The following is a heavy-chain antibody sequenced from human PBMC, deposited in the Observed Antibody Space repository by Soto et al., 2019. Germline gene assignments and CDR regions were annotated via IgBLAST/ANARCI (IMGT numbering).Heavy chain of an antibody. V-gene: IGHV1-18*04. Sequence: ASVKVSCKASGYTFTSYGISWVRQAPGQGLEWMGWISAYNGNTNYAQKLQGRVTMTTDTSTSTAYMELRSLRSDDTAVYYCARVNYCYDSSGYYTYYFDYWGQGTLVTVSS. CDR2: ISAYNGNT. D-gene: IGHD3-22*01. J-gene: IGHJ4*02. CDR1: GYTFTSYG. CDR3: ARVNYCYDSSGYYTYYFDY.